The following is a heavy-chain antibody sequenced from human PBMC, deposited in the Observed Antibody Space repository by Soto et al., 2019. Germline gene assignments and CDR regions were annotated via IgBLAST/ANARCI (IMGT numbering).Heavy chain of an antibody. V-gene: IGHV1-46*01. CDR3: ARDHYDILTGYYSVGMDV. CDR1: GYTFITYY. D-gene: IGHD3-9*01. J-gene: IGHJ6*02. Sequence: ASVKVSCKASGYTFITYYVHWVRQAPGQGLEWMGIINPSGGSRSYAQKFQGRVTMTTDTSTSTAYMELRSLRSDDTAVYYCARDHYDILTGYYSVGMDVWGQGTTVTVSS. CDR2: INPSGGSR.